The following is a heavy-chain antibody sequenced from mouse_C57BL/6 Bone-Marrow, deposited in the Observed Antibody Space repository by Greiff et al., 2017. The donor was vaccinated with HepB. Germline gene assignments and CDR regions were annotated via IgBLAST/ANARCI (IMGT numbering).Heavy chain of an antibody. CDR3: ARWESYYGSGAWFAY. CDR2: IDPSDSYT. D-gene: IGHD1-1*01. CDR1: GYTFTSYW. Sequence: VQLQQPGAELVRPGTSVKLSCKASGYTFTSYWMHWVKQRPGQGLEWIGVIDPSDSYTNYNQKFKGKATLTVDTSSSTAYMQLSSLTSEDSAVYYCARWESYYGSGAWFAYWGQGTLVTVSA. V-gene: IGHV1-59*01. J-gene: IGHJ3*01.